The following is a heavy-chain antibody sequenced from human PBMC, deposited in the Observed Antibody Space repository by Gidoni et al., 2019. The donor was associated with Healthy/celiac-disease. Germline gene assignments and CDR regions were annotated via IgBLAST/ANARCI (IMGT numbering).Heavy chain of an antibody. CDR2: IYYSGST. D-gene: IGHD5-18*01. J-gene: IGHJ4*02. Sequence: QVQLQESGPGLVKPSQTLSLTCTVAGGSISSGGYYWSWIRQHPGKGLEWIGYIYYSGSTYYNPSLKSRVTISVDTSKTQFSLKLSSVTAADTAVYYCASGIQLWLSVDYWGQGTLVTVSS. V-gene: IGHV4-31*03. CDR3: ASGIQLWLSVDY. CDR1: GGSISSGGYY.